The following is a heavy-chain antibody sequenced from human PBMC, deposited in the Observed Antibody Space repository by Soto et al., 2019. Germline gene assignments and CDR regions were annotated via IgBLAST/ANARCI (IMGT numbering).Heavy chain of an antibody. CDR2: INERGTI. Sequence: QVQLQQWGAGLLKPSETLSLTCGVLNGSLSDHYWSWIRQTPGKGLEWIGVINERGTINYNPSLRSRVTISRDTSKNRFSLKLNSATAADTALYYCARGGNIVRGRARWFDPWGQGTLVTVSS. V-gene: IGHV4-34*02. CDR1: NGSLSDHY. J-gene: IGHJ5*02. D-gene: IGHD3-10*01. CDR3: ARGGNIVRGRARWFDP.